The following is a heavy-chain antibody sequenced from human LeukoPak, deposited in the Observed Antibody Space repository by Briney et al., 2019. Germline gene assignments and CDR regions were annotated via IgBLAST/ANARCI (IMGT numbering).Heavy chain of an antibody. V-gene: IGHV4-34*01. Sequence: PAETLSLTCAVYGGSFSGYYWSWIRQPPGKGLEWIGEINHSGSTNYNPSLKSRVTISVDTSKNQFSLKLSSVTAADTAVYYCARGLAKRWLQLYYFDYWGQGTLVTVSS. J-gene: IGHJ4*02. CDR3: ARGLAKRWLQLYYFDY. CDR1: GGSFSGYY. D-gene: IGHD5-24*01. CDR2: INHSGST.